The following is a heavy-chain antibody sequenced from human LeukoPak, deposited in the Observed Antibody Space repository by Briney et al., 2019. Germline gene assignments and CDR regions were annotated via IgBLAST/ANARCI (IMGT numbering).Heavy chain of an antibody. CDR3: ARASGCYDY. D-gene: IGHD6-19*01. Sequence: GRSLRLSCAASGFSFSTYGMHWVRQAPGKGLEWVAVICFDGSNKYYADSVKGRFTISRDNSKNTLYLQMNSLRADDTAVYYCARASGCYDYWGRGTLVTVSS. CDR1: GFSFSTYG. V-gene: IGHV3-33*03. CDR2: ICFDGSNK. J-gene: IGHJ4*02.